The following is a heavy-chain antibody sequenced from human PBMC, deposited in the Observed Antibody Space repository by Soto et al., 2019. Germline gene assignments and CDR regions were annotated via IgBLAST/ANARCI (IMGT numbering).Heavy chain of an antibody. CDR1: GLTFSNYW. CDR3: AKDSFLDIVVVPAAQPHYYYGMDV. Sequence: GGSLRLSCAVSGLTFSNYWMVWVRQAPGRGMAWVSRIDYDGRSTAYADSVKGRFTISRDNAKNTLYLQMNSLRAEDTAVYYCAKDSFLDIVVVPAAQPHYYYGMDVWGQGTTVTVSS. V-gene: IGHV3-74*03. CDR2: IDYDGRST. J-gene: IGHJ6*02. D-gene: IGHD2-2*03.